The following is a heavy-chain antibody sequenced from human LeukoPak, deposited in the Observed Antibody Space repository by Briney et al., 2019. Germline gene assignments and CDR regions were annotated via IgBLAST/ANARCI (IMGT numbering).Heavy chain of an antibody. CDR3: AKDPRGDYNYGYVSLFRY. CDR1: GFTFSSYA. CDR2: IGAGGTFT. Sequence: GGSLRLSCTASGFTFSSYAMNWVRQAPGKGLEWVSGIGAGGTFTYYADSVKGRFTIFRDNSKNTLYLQMNSLRAEDTAVYYCAKDPRGDYNYGYVSLFRYWGQGTLVTVSS. D-gene: IGHD5-18*01. J-gene: IGHJ4*02. V-gene: IGHV3-23*01.